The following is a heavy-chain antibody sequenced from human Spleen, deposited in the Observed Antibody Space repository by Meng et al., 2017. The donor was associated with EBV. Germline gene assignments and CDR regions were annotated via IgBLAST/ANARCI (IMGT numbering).Heavy chain of an antibody. CDR2: VNGSNGVT. CDR3: VRPGGHSPSDY. Sequence: QVQLVQSGAEVKKPAASVKVSCRASGYTFSSDATHWVRQAPGQRLEWMGWVNGSNGVTKYSQKFQGRVTFTRDTSASTAYMELSSLRSEDTAVYFCVRPGGHSPSDYWGQRTLVTVSS. CDR1: GYTFSSDA. V-gene: IGHV1-3*01. J-gene: IGHJ4*02. D-gene: IGHD2-21*01.